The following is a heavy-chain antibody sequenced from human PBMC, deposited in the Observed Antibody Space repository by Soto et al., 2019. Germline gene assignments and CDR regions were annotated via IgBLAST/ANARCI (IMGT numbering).Heavy chain of an antibody. CDR1: GFTFSSYA. CDR2: ISYDGSNK. Sequence: PGGSLRLSCAASGFTFSSYAMHWVRQAPGKGLEWVAVISYDGSNKYYADSVKGRFTISRDNSKNTLYLQMNSLRAEDTAVYYCASGRGGKQWLVLGYWGQGTLVTVSS. J-gene: IGHJ4*02. V-gene: IGHV3-30-3*01. D-gene: IGHD6-19*01. CDR3: ASGRGGKQWLVLGY.